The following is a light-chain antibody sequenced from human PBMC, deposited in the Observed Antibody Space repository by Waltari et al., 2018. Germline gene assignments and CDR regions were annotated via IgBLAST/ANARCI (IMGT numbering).Light chain of an antibody. V-gene: IGKV1-5*03. CDR2: KAS. CDR1: QNINSW. J-gene: IGKJ1*01. Sequence: DIQMTQSPSTLSASVGDRVTITCRASQNINSWLAWYQQRPGKAPRLLLYKASTLQSGVPSRFSGRGSGTEFTLTINSLQTDDFATYYCQQYSSYSSWTFGQGTQV. CDR3: QQYSSYSSWT.